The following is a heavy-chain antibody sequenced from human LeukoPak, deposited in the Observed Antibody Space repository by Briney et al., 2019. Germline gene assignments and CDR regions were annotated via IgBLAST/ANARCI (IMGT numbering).Heavy chain of an antibody. J-gene: IGHJ4*02. Sequence: GGSLRLSCAASGFTFSDFFMSWIRQAPGKGLEWVSYISSSGGTIHYADSVKGRFTVSRDNAKNSVYLQMNSLRAEDTAVYYCARDFSLTRLERPFDCWGQGTLVTVSS. D-gene: IGHD1-1*01. CDR3: ARDFSLTRLERPFDC. CDR1: GFTFSDFF. CDR2: ISSSGGTI. V-gene: IGHV3-11*04.